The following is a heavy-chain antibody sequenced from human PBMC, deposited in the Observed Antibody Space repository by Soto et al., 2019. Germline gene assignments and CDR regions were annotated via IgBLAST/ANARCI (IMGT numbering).Heavy chain of an antibody. J-gene: IGHJ5*02. CDR1: GGSISSSNW. Sequence: SETLSLTCAVSGGSISSSNWWSWVRQPPGKGLEWIGEIYHSGSTNYNPSLKSRVTISVDKSKNQFSLKLSSVTAADTAVYYCARFRYFDWTRRMDWFDPWGQGTLVTVSS. D-gene: IGHD3-9*01. CDR3: ARFRYFDWTRRMDWFDP. CDR2: IYHSGST. V-gene: IGHV4-4*02.